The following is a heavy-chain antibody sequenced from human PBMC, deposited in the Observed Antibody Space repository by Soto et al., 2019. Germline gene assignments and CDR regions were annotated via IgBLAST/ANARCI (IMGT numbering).Heavy chain of an antibody. CDR3: ARSSGGNFGIIIEGTNWFAP. CDR2: INPNSGST. D-gene: IGHD1-26*01. CDR1: GYTFTGYY. J-gene: IGHJ5*02. Sequence: AALKVSCKSSGYTFTGYYIHWVRQAPGQGLEWMAWINPNSGSTAYAQKFKGRVTLTRDRSASTVYMEVSSLTSEDTAMYYCARSSGGNFGIIIEGTNWFAPWGQGTLVTVSS. V-gene: IGHV1-2*02.